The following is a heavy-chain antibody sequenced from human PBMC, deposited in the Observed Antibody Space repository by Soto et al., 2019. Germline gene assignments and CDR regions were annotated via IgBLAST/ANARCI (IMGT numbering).Heavy chain of an antibody. CDR1: GGSISSYY. D-gene: IGHD6-6*01. Sequence: SETLSLTCTVSGGSISSYYWSWIRQPPGKGLEWIGYIYYSGSTNYNPSLKSGVTISVDTSKNQFSLKLSSVTAADTAVYYCARDRRVAARLEWFDPWGQGTLVTVSS. CDR3: ARDRRVAARLEWFDP. V-gene: IGHV4-59*01. J-gene: IGHJ5*02. CDR2: IYYSGST.